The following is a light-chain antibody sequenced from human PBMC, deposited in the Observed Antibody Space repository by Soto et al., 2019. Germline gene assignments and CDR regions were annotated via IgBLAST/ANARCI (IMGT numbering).Light chain of an antibody. Sequence: AIQMTQSPSSLSASVGDRVTITCRASQDIGSYLGWYQQKPGKAPKLXIFAASNLHSGVPSRFSGSGSGTDFTLTISSLHPEDVATYYCLQDLSYPRTFGQGTKVDIK. J-gene: IGKJ1*01. CDR1: QDIGSY. CDR2: AAS. CDR3: LQDLSYPRT. V-gene: IGKV1-6*01.